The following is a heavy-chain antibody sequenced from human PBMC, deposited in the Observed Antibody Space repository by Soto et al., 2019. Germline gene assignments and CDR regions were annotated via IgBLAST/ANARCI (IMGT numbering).Heavy chain of an antibody. D-gene: IGHD4-17*01. J-gene: IGHJ3*02. Sequence: EVQLVESGGGLVKPGWSLRLSCAASGFTFSNAWMNWVRQAPGKGLEWVGRIKSKTDGGTTDYAAPVKGRFTISRDDSNNTLYLQMSSLKTEDTAVYYCTTVYGDYIGAFDIWGQGTMVTVSS. CDR1: GFTFSNAW. V-gene: IGHV3-15*07. CDR3: TTVYGDYIGAFDI. CDR2: IKSKTDGGTT.